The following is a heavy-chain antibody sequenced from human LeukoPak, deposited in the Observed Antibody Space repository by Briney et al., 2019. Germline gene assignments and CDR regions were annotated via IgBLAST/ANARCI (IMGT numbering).Heavy chain of an antibody. CDR1: GYTFTTYA. V-gene: IGHV1-3*01. J-gene: IGHJ4*02. CDR2: INVGDGNT. D-gene: IGHD3-22*01. Sequence: GASVKVSCKASGYTFTTYAMYWVRQAPGQRLEWMGWINVGDGNTKYSQKFQGRVTITRDTSASTAYMELSSLRSEDTAVYYCARDGSEGITMIVVAPQGVDYWGQGTLVTVSS. CDR3: ARDGSEGITMIVVAPQGVDY.